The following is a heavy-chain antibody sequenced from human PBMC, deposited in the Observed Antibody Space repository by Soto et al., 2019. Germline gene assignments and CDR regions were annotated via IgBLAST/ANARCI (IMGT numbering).Heavy chain of an antibody. J-gene: IGHJ6*02. D-gene: IGHD3-10*01. Sequence: QVQLVQSGAEVKKPGSSVKVSCKASGGTFSSYAISWVRQAPGQGLEWMGGIIPIFGTANYAQKFQGRVTITADESTSTAYMELSSLSSEDTAVYYCVRGAEGLVITRVRGFYGMDVWGQGTTVTVSS. CDR1: GGTFSSYA. CDR3: VRGAEGLVITRVRGFYGMDV. V-gene: IGHV1-69*12. CDR2: IIPIFGTA.